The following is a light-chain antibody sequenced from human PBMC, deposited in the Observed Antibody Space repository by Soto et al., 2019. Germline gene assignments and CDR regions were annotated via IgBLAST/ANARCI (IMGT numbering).Light chain of an antibody. CDR3: SSYTSSSTGV. CDR2: EVS. CDR1: SSDVGGYNY. V-gene: IGLV2-14*01. J-gene: IGLJ1*01. Sequence: QSALTQPASVSGSPGQSITISCTGTSSDVGGYNYVSWYQQHPGKAPKLMIYEVSNRPSGVSNRFSGYKSGNTASLNISGLQAEDEADYYCSSYTSSSTGVFGSGTQLTVL.